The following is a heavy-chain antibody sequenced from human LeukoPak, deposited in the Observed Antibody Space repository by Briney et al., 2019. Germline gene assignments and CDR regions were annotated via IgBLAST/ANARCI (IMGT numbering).Heavy chain of an antibody. CDR1: GFTFSSFG. CDR3: ARAFTSTGYYYVVY. V-gene: IGHV3-33*01. CDR2: IWYDGNNK. J-gene: IGHJ4*02. Sequence: GGSLRLSCAASGFTFSSFGMHWVRQAPGKGLEWVAVIWYDGNNKYYADSVKGRFTISRDNSKNTLYLQMNSLRAEDTAVYYCARAFTSTGYYYVVYWGQGTLVTVSS. D-gene: IGHD3-22*01.